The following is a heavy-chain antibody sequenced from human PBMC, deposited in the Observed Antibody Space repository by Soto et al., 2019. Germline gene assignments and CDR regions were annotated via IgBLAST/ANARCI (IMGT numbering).Heavy chain of an antibody. CDR2: IYWDDDK. CDR1: GFSLTTSGVG. V-gene: IGHV2-5*02. CDR3: AHPHLSFSGDTCYTPHFAF. J-gene: IGHJ4*02. Sequence: QITLKESGPTLVKPTQTLTLTCTFSGFSLTTSGVGVGWIRQTPGKALEWLALIYWDDDKRYSPSLKNRLTITKDTSKNQVVLTMSNMDPVDTATYFCAHPHLSFSGDTCYTPHFAFWGQGAQVTVSS. D-gene: IGHD2-15*01.